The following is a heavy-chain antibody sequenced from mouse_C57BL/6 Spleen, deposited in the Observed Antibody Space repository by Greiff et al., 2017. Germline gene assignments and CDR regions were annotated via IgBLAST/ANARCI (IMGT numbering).Heavy chain of an antibody. D-gene: IGHD1-1*01. CDR2: IDPSDSYT. V-gene: IGHV1-59*01. Sequence: VQPQQPGAELVRAGTSVKLFCKASGYPLPRYWVHWVKQRPGPGLEWIGVIDPSDSYTNYNQKFKGKATLTVDTSSSTAYMQLSSLTSEDSAVYYCARGSYGYFDYWGQGTTLTVSS. CDR1: GYPLPRYW. J-gene: IGHJ2*01. CDR3: ARGSYGYFDY.